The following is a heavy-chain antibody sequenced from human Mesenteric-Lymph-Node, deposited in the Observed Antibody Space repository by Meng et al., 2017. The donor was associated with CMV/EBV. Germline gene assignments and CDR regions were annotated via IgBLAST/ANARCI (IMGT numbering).Heavy chain of an antibody. J-gene: IGHJ5*02. CDR2: IYYSGST. Sequence: YYWGWIRKPPGKGLEWIGSIYYSGSTSYNPSLKSRVTISVDTSKNQFSLKLSSVTAADTAVYYCARGGTNTYYDFWSGFTKAAWFDPWGQGTLVTVSS. V-gene: IGHV4-39*07. CDR3: ARGGTNTYYDFWSGFTKAAWFDP. D-gene: IGHD3-3*01. CDR1: YY.